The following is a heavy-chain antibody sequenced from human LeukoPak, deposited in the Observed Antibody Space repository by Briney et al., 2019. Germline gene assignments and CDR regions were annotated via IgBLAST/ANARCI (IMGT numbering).Heavy chain of an antibody. CDR2: ISGGGETI. V-gene: IGHV3-23*01. CDR1: GFPFVSYA. CDR3: AKDLNGDGGSLYY. Sequence: PGGSLRLSCAASGFPFVSYAMSWVRQAPGKGLEWVSAISGGGETIYYADSVKGRFAISRDNSKNTLYLQMNGLRAEDTAIYYCAKDLNGDGGSLYYWGQGTLVTVSS. J-gene: IGHJ4*02. D-gene: IGHD1-26*01.